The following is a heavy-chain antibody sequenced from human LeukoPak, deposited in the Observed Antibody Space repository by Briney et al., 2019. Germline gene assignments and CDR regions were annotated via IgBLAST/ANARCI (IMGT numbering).Heavy chain of an antibody. D-gene: IGHD2-15*01. CDR2: IYYSGST. V-gene: IGHV4-59*01. J-gene: IGHJ4*02. Sequence: SETLSLTCTVSGGSISSYYWSWIRQPPGKGLEWIGYIYYSGSTNYNPSLKSRVTVSVDTSKNQFSLKLSSVTAADTAVYYCAGTAAGYCSGGSCWGYWGQGTLVTVSS. CDR1: GGSISSYY. CDR3: AGTAAGYCSGGSCWGY.